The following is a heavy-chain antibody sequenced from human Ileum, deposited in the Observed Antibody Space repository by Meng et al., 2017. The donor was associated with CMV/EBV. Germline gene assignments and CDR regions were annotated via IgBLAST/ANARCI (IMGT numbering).Heavy chain of an antibody. CDR1: GFQLSTSGWG. J-gene: IGHJ4*02. CDR2: IAWGDEK. V-gene: IGHV2-5*02. D-gene: IGHD3-22*01. Sequence: ITFDGPVPRLVKATETPTLTVRCFGFQLSTSGWGVGLVRQTPVKALECLAVIAWGDEKRYRPSVMTRLAITKDTSKHQVLLTMTHMDPVDTGTYCCVHRPGGYYWGYFDYWGLGNLVTVSS. CDR3: VHRPGGYYWGYFDY.